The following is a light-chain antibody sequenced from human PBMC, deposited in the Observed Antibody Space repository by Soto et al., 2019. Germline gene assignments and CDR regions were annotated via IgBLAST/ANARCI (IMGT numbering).Light chain of an antibody. CDR2: GAS. J-gene: IGKJ2*01. CDR3: QQYGSSPMYT. V-gene: IGKV3-20*01. Sequence: EIVLTQSPGTLSLSPGERATLSCRASQSVSSSYLAWYQQKPGQAPRLLIYGASGRATGIPDRFSVSGSGTDFTLTISRLEPEDFAVYYCQQYGSSPMYTFGQGTKLEIK. CDR1: QSVSSSY.